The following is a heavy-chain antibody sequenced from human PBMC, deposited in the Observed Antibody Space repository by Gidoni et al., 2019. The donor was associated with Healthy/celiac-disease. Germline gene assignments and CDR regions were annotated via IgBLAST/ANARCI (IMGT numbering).Heavy chain of an antibody. V-gene: IGHV3-23*01. J-gene: IGHJ5*02. Sequence: EVQLLESGGGLVQPGGSLSLSCAASGFTFSSYAMSWVRPAPGKGLGGVSAISGSGGSKSDADSVKGRFTSARDKSKNTLYLQMNSLRAEDTAVYYCAKYAGAGVGVCWFDPWGQGTLVTVSS. D-gene: IGHD3-3*01. CDR3: AKYAGAGVGVCWFDP. CDR2: ISGSGGSK. CDR1: GFTFSSYA.